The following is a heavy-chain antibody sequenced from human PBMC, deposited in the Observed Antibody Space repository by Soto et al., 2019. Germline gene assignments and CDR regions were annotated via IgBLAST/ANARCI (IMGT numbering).Heavy chain of an antibody. V-gene: IGHV4-30-2*01. CDR3: ARERGGYGLFDS. D-gene: IGHD5-18*01. CDR1: GGSISIAAYS. Sequence: PSETLSLTCTVSGGSISIAAYSWSWIRQPPGKGLEWIGYIYPSGMPFYNPSLRSRVTISIDRSNDQFSLNLKSVTAADTAVYYCARERGGYGLFDSWGQGTLVTVSS. J-gene: IGHJ4*02. CDR2: IYPSGMP.